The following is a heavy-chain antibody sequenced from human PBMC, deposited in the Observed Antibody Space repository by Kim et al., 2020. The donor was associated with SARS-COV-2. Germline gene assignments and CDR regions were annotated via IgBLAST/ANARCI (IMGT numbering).Heavy chain of an antibody. CDR2: INPNSGAI. Sequence: ASVKVSCKASGYTFTGYYIHWLRQAPGQGLEWVGRINPNSGAINYAPKIQGRVTLTRDTSISTAYMELTRLRSDDTAVYFCTVAQTRTFRPWGQGTLVTVSA. V-gene: IGHV1-2*06. D-gene: IGHD2-21*01. J-gene: IGHJ5*02. CDR3: TVAQTRTFRP. CDR1: GYTFTGYY.